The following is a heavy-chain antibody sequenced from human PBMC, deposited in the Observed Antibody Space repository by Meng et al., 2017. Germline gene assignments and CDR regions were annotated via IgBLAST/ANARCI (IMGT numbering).Heavy chain of an antibody. D-gene: IGHD6-19*01. CDR3: ARDSSSGWYHNY. Sequence: EVQLAETGVGLIQPGGSLRLSRTASGFSVTTSYMSWVRQAPGKGLEWVSVIYSGGSTYYADSVKGRFSISRDNSKNTLYLQMNSLRAEDTAVYFCARDSSSGWYHNYWGQGTLVTVSS. V-gene: IGHV3-53*02. J-gene: IGHJ4*02. CDR2: IYSGGST. CDR1: GFSVTTSY.